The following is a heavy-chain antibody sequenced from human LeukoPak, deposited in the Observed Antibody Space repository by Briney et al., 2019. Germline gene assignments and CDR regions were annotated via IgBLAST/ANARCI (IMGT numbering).Heavy chain of an antibody. D-gene: IGHD2-15*01. V-gene: IGHV4-31*03. CDR1: GGSISSGGYY. Sequence: SETLSLTCTVSGGSISSGGYYWSWIRQHPGKGLEWLGYIYYSGSTYYNPSLKSRVTISVDTSKNQFSLKLSSVTAADTAVCYCARTPYGSNPPNWFDPWGQGTLVTVSS. CDR2: IYYSGST. CDR3: ARTPYGSNPPNWFDP. J-gene: IGHJ5*02.